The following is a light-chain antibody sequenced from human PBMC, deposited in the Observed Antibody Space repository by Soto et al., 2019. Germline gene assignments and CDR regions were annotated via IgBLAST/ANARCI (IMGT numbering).Light chain of an antibody. CDR3: SSYTSSSTLV. CDR2: DVS. V-gene: IGLV2-14*01. CDR1: SSDVGGYNY. J-gene: IGLJ1*01. Sequence: QSVLTQPASVSGSPRQSITISCTGTSSDVGGYNYVSWYQQHPGKAPKLMIYDVSNRPSRVSNRFSGSKSGNTASLTISGLQAEDEADYYCSSYTSSSTLVFGTGTKVTVL.